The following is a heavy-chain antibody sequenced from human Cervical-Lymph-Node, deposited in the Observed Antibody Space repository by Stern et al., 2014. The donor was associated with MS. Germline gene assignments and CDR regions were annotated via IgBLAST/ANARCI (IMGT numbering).Heavy chain of an antibody. J-gene: IGHJ4*02. CDR2: ITNSGSFI. CDR3: ARDGYSYGFDY. D-gene: IGHD5-18*01. V-gene: IGHV3-21*01. Sequence: EVQLVESGGGLVKPGGSLRLSCAASGFIFSDYTMNWVRQAPGRGLEWVSSITNSGSFIYYTDSVKGRFTISRDNAKNSLYLQMNSLRAEDTAVYYCARDGYSYGFDYWGQGTLVTVSS. CDR1: GFIFSDYT.